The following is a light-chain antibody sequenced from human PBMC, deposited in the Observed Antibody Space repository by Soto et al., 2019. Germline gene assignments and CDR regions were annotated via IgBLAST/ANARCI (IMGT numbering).Light chain of an antibody. J-gene: IGLJ2*01. CDR2: DVS. Sequence: QSVLTQPASVSGSPGQSITISCTGTSSDVGGYNYVSWYQQHPGKAPKLMIYDVSNRPSGVSNRFSGSKSGNTASLTISGLQAEDEADYYCNSYTSSSTGFGGGTKLTVL. CDR3: NSYTSSSTG. CDR1: SSDVGGYNY. V-gene: IGLV2-14*01.